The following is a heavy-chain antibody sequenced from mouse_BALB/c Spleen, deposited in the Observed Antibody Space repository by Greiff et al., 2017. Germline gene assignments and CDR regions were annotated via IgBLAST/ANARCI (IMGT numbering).Heavy chain of an antibody. Sequence: EVQRVESGGGLVQPGGSRKLSCAASGFTFSSFGMHWVRQAPEKGLEWVAYISSGSSTIYYADTVKGRFTISRDNPKNTLFLQMTSLRSEDTAMYYCARSGLITTVVDFDYWGQGTTLTVSS. CDR2: ISSGSSTI. V-gene: IGHV5-17*02. D-gene: IGHD1-1*01. CDR3: ARSGLITTVVDFDY. J-gene: IGHJ2*01. CDR1: GFTFSSFG.